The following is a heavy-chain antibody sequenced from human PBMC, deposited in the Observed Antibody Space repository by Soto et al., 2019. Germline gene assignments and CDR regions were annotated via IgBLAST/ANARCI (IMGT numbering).Heavy chain of an antibody. V-gene: IGHV3-30*04. CDR2: ISFAGNNK. J-gene: IGHJ4*02. Sequence: QVQLVESGGGVVQPGRSLRLSCAGSGFTFSSYSMHWVRQDPDMGLEWVAFISFAGNNKYYADSVKGRFTISRDNSNNMLYLEMNSLRPDDTAVYYCARDRQKALVVVAATGGFDYWGQGTPVTVSS. D-gene: IGHD2-15*01. CDR3: ARDRQKALVVVAATGGFDY. CDR1: GFTFSSYS.